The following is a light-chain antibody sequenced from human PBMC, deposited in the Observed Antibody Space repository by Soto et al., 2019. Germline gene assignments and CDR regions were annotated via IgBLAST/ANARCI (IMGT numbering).Light chain of an antibody. CDR2: SND. Sequence: QLVLTQAPSASGTPGQRVTLSCSGSSSNIGSNTVSWYQQVPGTAPKLLIYSNDQRPSGVPDRFSGSKSGTSASLAIGGLQSEDEADYYCAAWDGSLNGWVFGGGTKLTVL. J-gene: IGLJ2*01. CDR1: SSNIGSNT. V-gene: IGLV1-44*01. CDR3: AAWDGSLNGWV.